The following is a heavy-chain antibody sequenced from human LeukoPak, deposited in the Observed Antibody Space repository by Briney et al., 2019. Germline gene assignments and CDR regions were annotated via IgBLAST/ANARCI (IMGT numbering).Heavy chain of an antibody. Sequence: SVKVSCKASGGTFSSYAISWVRQAPGQGLEWIGGIIPIFGTANYAQKFQGRVTITADESTSTAYMELSSLRSEDTAVYYCARVVKFWSGMELDLTRNWFDPWGQGTLVTVSS. J-gene: IGHJ5*02. CDR3: ARVVKFWSGMELDLTRNWFDP. CDR1: GGTFSSYA. D-gene: IGHD3-3*01. V-gene: IGHV1-69*13. CDR2: IIPIFGTA.